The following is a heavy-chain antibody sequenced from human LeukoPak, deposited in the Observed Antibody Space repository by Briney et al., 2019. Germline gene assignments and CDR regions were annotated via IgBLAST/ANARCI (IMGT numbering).Heavy chain of an antibody. CDR2: IIPIFGTA. V-gene: IGHV1-69*13. J-gene: IGHJ4*02. D-gene: IGHD3-3*01. CDR1: GGTFSSYA. CDR3: ARGQYYDFWSGYPGTRFDY. Sequence: SVKVSCKASGGTFSSYAISWVRQAPGQGLEWMGGIIPIFGTANYAQKFQGRVTITADESTSTAYMELSSLRSEDTAVYYCARGQYYDFWSGYPGTRFDYWGQGTLVTVSS.